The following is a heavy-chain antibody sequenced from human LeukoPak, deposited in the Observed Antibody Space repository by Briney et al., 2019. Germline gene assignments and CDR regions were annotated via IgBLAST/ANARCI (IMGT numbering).Heavy chain of an antibody. Sequence: GGSLRLSCAASGFTFSSYWMSWVRQAPGKGLEWVANIKQDGSEKYYVDSVKGRFTISRDNAKNSLYLQMNSLRAEDTAVYYCARKGYIRLNWFDPWGQGTLVTVSS. CDR3: ARKGYIRLNWFDP. D-gene: IGHD3-16*02. J-gene: IGHJ5*02. CDR1: GFTFSSYW. V-gene: IGHV3-7*01. CDR2: IKQDGSEK.